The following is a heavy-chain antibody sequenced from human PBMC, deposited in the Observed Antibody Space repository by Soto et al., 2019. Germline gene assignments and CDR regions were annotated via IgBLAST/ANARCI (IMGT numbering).Heavy chain of an antibody. CDR3: VRVVAIPGYPDN. V-gene: IGHV1-69*12. Sequence: QVQLVQSGAEVRQPASSVTVSCKTSGGTFSSYAISWVRQAPGQGLEWMGGIVPIVDTSTYAQKFQGRVTITADESTSTVYMELSSLRSDDTAVYYCVRVVAIPGYPDNWGQGTLDTVSS. CDR2: IVPIVDTS. D-gene: IGHD5-12*01. J-gene: IGHJ4*02. CDR1: GGTFSSYA.